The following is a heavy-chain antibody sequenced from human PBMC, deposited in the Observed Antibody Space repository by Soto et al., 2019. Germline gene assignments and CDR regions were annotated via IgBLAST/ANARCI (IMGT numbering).Heavy chain of an antibody. CDR1: GYTFTGYY. CDR3: ARDRSSGPGWFDP. Sequence: ASVKVSCKASGYTFTGYYMHCVRQAPGQGLEWVGWINPNSGGTNYAQKFQGRVTMTRDTSISTAYMELRRLRSDDTAVYYCARDRSSGPGWFDPWGQGTLVTVSS. V-gene: IGHV1-2*02. J-gene: IGHJ5*02. CDR2: INPNSGGT. D-gene: IGHD6-19*01.